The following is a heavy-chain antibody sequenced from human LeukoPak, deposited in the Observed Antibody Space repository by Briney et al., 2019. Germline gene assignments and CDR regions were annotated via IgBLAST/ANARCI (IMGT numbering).Heavy chain of an antibody. J-gene: IGHJ4*02. CDR1: GFTFSNYG. V-gene: IGHV4-4*02. CDR2: IHRAGRT. CDR3: GKTDIYFNPIDY. D-gene: IGHD3-9*01. Sequence: PGRSLRLSCAASGFTFSNYGMHWVRQPPGQGLEWIGEIHRAGRTRYNPSLKSRVTISMDYSKNQFSLKLTSVTAADTAIYYCGKTDIYFNPIDYWGPGSLVTVSS.